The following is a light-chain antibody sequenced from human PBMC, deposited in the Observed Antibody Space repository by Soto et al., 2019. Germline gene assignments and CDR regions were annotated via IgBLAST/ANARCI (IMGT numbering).Light chain of an antibody. V-gene: IGKV3-11*01. CDR1: QSVSRY. CDR3: QQRSNWPRT. J-gene: IGKJ1*01. Sequence: EIVLTQSPATLSLSPGERATLSCRASQSVSRYLAWYQQKPGQAPRLLIYDASNRATGIPARFSGSGSGTDFTLTISSLAPEDFAVYYCQQRSNWPRTFGQGTKVEIK. CDR2: DAS.